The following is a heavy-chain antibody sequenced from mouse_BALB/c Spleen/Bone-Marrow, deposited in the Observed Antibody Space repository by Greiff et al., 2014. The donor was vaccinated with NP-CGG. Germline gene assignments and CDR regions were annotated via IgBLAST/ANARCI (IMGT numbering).Heavy chain of an antibody. CDR2: INPDNGGI. J-gene: IGHJ4*01. V-gene: IGHV1-18*01. Sequence: VQLQQSGPELVKPGDSVKISCTTSGYSFTEYTMHGVQQSHGKSLEWIGSINPDNGGINYNQKFTGKATLTVDKSSSTAYMELRSLTSEDSAVYYCARGDGYYVYAMDYWGQGTSVTVSS. D-gene: IGHD2-3*01. CDR1: GYSFTEYT. CDR3: ARGDGYYVYAMDY.